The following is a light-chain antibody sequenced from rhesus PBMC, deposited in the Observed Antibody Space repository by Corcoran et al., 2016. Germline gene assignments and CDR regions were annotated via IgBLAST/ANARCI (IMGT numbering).Light chain of an antibody. CDR1: HGISNA. CDR3: QQGYSTPRT. CDR2: SES. V-gene: IGKV1-33*02. J-gene: IGKJ1*01. Sequence: DIQMSQSPSSLSASVGDKVTITCRASHGISNALAWYQQKPGKAPKLLIYSESSLESGVPSRFSGIRSWTDFTLTISSLQPEDFATYYCQQGYSTPRTFGQGTKVEIK.